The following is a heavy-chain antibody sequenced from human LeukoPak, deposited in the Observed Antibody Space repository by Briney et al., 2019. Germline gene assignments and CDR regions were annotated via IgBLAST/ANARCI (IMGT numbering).Heavy chain of an antibody. CDR2: IKQDGSEK. V-gene: IGHV3-7*03. CDR3: ARDKNCGGDCADY. D-gene: IGHD2-21*02. Sequence: GESLKISCAASGFTFSSYWMSWVRQAPGKGLEWVANIKQDGSEKYYVDSVKGRFTISRDNAKNSLYLQMNSLRAEDTAVYYCARDKNCGGDCADYWGQGTLVTVSS. J-gene: IGHJ4*02. CDR1: GFTFSSYW.